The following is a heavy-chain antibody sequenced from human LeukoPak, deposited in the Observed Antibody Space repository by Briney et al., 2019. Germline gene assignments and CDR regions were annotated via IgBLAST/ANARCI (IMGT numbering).Heavy chain of an antibody. CDR2: ISYDGSNK. V-gene: IGHV3-30-3*01. J-gene: IGHJ5*02. CDR1: GFTFSSYA. D-gene: IGHD5-12*01. Sequence: PGGSLRLSCAASGFTFSSYAMHWVRQAPGKGLEWVAVISYDGSNKYYADSVKGRFTISRDNSKNTLYLQMNSLRAEDTAVYYCARDPSSRLYSGYDSSWFDPWGQGTLVTVSS. CDR3: ARDPSSRLYSGYDSSWFDP.